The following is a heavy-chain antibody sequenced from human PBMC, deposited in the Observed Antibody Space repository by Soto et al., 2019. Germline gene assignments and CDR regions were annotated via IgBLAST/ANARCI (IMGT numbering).Heavy chain of an antibody. CDR2: ISSSSSTI. D-gene: IGHD6-13*01. J-gene: IGHJ4*02. CDR1: GFTFSSYS. Sequence: GGSLRLSCAASGFTFSSYSMNWVRQAPGKGLEWVSYISSSSSTIYYADSVKGRFTISRDNAKNSLYLQMNSLRDEDTAVYYCARGTHSSSWYNQYYFDYWGQGTLVTVSS. CDR3: ARGTHSSSWYNQYYFDY. V-gene: IGHV3-48*02.